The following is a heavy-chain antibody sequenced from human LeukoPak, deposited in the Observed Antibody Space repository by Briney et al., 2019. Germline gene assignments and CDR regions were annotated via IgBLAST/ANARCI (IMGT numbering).Heavy chain of an antibody. CDR1: GDAFSSYA. CDR2: INPSGGGT. V-gene: IGHV1-46*01. Sequence: ASVKVSCKASGDAFSSYAISWVRQAPGQGLEWMAIINPSGGGTKYAQKFQGRVTMTRDTPTNTVYMELSSLRTEDTAVYYCASVYLYGMDVWGQGTTVTVSS. CDR3: ASVYLYGMDV. J-gene: IGHJ6*02. D-gene: IGHD2-8*01.